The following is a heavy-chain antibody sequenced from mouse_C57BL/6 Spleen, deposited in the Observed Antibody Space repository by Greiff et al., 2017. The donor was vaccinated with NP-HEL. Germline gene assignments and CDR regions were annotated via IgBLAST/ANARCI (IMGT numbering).Heavy chain of an antibody. CDR3: ARSLGDY. CDR2: INPSNGGT. CDR1: GYTFTSYW. J-gene: IGHJ2*01. V-gene: IGHV1-53*01. Sequence: QVQLQQPGTELVKPGASGYTFTSYWMHWVKQRPGQGLEWIGNINPSNGGTNYNEKFKSKATLTVDKSSSTAYMQLSRLTSEDSAVYYCARSLGDYWGQGTTLTVSS.